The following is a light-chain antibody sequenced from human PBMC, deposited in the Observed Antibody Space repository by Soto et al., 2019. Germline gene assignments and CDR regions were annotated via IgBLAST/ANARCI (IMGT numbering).Light chain of an antibody. J-gene: IGLJ2*01. CDR1: SSDVGGYNY. Sequence: QSALTQPPSASGSPGQSVTISCTGTSSDVGGYNYVSWYQQHPGKAPKLMIYEVSKRPSGVPDRFSGSKSGNTAALTVSGLQADDEADYYCSSYAGSNNLVFGGGTKVPS. CDR2: EVS. CDR3: SSYAGSNNLV. V-gene: IGLV2-8*01.